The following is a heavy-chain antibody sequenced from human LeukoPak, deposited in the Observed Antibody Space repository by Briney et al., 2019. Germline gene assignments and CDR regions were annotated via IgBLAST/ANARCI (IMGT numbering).Heavy chain of an antibody. V-gene: IGHV3-30*02. CDR1: GFTFSSYG. Sequence: GGSLRLSCAASGFTFSSYGMHWVRQAPGKGLEWVAFIRYVGSNKYYADSVKGRFTISRDNSKNTLYLQMNSLRAEDTAMYYCARDPRVALAGTDWFDPWGQGTLVTVSS. J-gene: IGHJ5*02. CDR3: ARDPRVALAGTDWFDP. CDR2: IRYVGSNK. D-gene: IGHD6-19*01.